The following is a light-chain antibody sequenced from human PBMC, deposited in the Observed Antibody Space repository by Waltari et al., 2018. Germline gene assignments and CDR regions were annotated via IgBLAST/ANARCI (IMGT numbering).Light chain of an antibody. CDR1: QSVSSY. CDR2: DAS. J-gene: IGKJ5*01. V-gene: IGKV3-11*01. CDR3: QQRSNWPSIT. Sequence: EIVLTQSPATLSLSPGERATISCRASQSVSSYLAWYQQKPGQAPRLLIYDASNRAIGIPARFSGSGSGTDFTLTISSLEPEDFAVYYCQQRSNWPSITFGQGTRLEIK.